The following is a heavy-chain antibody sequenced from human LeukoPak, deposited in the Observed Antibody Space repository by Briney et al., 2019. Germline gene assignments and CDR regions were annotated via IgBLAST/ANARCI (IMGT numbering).Heavy chain of an antibody. CDR1: GYTFTSYG. D-gene: IGHD1-26*01. CDR3: AKDHVSGSYSFDY. J-gene: IGHJ4*02. Sequence: ASVKVSCKASGYTFTSYGISWVRQAPGQGLEWVGRIDPSGGDTAYAQKLQGRVTMTRDTTTSTMYMELSSLRSEDTATYYCAKDHVSGSYSFDYWGQGTLVTVS. CDR2: IDPSGGDT. V-gene: IGHV1-46*04.